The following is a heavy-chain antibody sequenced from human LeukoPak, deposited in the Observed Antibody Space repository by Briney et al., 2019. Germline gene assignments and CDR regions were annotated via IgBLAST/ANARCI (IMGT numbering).Heavy chain of an antibody. Sequence: GASVKVSCKASGYTFTSYYMHWVRQAPGQGLEWMGIINPNGGSTSYAQKFQGRVTMTRDTSTSTVYMELSSLRPEDTAVYYCARDKLSYGDYGGPFDYWGQGTLVTVSS. CDR2: INPNGGST. V-gene: IGHV1-46*01. J-gene: IGHJ4*02. D-gene: IGHD4-17*01. CDR3: ARDKLSYGDYGGPFDY. CDR1: GYTFTSYY.